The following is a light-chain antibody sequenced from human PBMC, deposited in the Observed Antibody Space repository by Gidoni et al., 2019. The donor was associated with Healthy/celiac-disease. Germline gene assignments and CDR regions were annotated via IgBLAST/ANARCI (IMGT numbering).Light chain of an antibody. CDR2: GAS. V-gene: IGKV3-20*01. J-gene: IGKJ4*01. Sequence: EIVLTQSPGTLSLSPGERATLSCRAPRSVSSSYLAWYQQKPGQAPRLLIYGASSRATGIPDRFSGSGSGTDFTLTISRLEPEDFAVYYCQQYGSSPPSLTFGGGTKVEIK. CDR1: RSVSSSY. CDR3: QQYGSSPPSLT.